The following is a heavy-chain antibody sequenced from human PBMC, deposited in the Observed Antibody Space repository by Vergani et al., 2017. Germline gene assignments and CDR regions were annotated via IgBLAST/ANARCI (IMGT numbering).Heavy chain of an antibody. CDR1: GFTFSSYG. D-gene: IGHD2-2*01. J-gene: IGHJ3*02. Sequence: QVQLVESGGGVVQPGRSLRLSCAASGFTFSSYGMHWVRQAPGKGLEWVAVIWYDGSNKYYADSVKGRFTISRDNSKNTLYLQMNNLRAEDTDVYYCARDPGYCSSTSCSIPDAFDIWGQGTMVTVSS. CDR3: ARDPGYCSSTSCSIPDAFDI. V-gene: IGHV3-33*01. CDR2: IWYDGSNK.